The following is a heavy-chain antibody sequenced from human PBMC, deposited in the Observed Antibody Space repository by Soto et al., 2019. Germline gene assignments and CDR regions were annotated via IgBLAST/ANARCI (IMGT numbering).Heavy chain of an antibody. Sequence: PSETLSLTCTVSGGSISSGDYYWSWIRQPPGKGLEWIGYIYYSGSTYYNPSLKSRVTISVDTSKNQFSLKLSSVTAADTAVYYCARAGPHSSGHIGSMDVWGQGTTVTVSS. J-gene: IGHJ6*02. D-gene: IGHD3-22*01. CDR2: IYYSGST. CDR1: GGSISSGDYY. V-gene: IGHV4-30-4*01. CDR3: ARAGPHSSGHIGSMDV.